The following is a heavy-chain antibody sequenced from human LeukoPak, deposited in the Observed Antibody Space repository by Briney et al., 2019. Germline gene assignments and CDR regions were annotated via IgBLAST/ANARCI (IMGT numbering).Heavy chain of an antibody. CDR2: IYYSGST. J-gene: IGHJ2*01. CDR1: GGSISSYY. CDR3: ARRNSSGWTYWYFDL. D-gene: IGHD6-19*01. V-gene: IGHV4-59*01. Sequence: PSETLSLTCTVSGGSISSYYWSWIRQPPGKGLEWIGYIYYSGSTNYNPSLKSRVTISVDTSKNQFSLKLSSVTAADTAVYYCARRNSSGWTYWYFDLWGRGTLVTVSS.